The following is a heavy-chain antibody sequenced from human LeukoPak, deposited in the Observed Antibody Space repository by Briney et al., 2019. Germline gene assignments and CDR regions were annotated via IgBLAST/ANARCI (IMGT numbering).Heavy chain of an antibody. CDR1: GYTFTSYG. J-gene: IGHJ4*02. Sequence: GESLKISCKGSGYTFTSYGISWVRQAPGQGLEWMGWISAYNGNTNYAQKLQGRVTMTTDTSTSTAYMELRSLRSDDTAVYYCARDSLYSSSSGSYWGQGTLVTVSS. V-gene: IGHV1-18*01. CDR3: ARDSLYSSSSGSY. CDR2: ISAYNGNT. D-gene: IGHD6-6*01.